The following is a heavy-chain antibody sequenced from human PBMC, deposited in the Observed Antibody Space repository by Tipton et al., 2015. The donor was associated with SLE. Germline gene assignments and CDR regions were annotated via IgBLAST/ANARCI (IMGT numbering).Heavy chain of an antibody. CDR2: IFYTGST. Sequence: TLSLTCTVSGGSFSNSYWTWVRQPPGKGLEWIGSIFYTGSTHYNPSLTSRVTISLDTSKSLFSLRLSSVTAADTAVYFCARGPMTTVTTGFDYWGQGTLVTVSS. CDR3: ARGPMTTVTTGFDY. D-gene: IGHD4-11*01. J-gene: IGHJ4*02. CDR1: GGSFSNSY. V-gene: IGHV4-59*01.